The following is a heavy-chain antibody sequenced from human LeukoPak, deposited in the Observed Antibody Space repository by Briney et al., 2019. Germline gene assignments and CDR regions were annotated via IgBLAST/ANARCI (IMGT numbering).Heavy chain of an antibody. J-gene: IGHJ6*03. D-gene: IGHD6-6*01. Sequence: SETLSLTCTVSGGSISSHYWSWIRQPPGKGLEWIGYIYYSGSTNYNPSLKSRVTISVDTSKNQFSLKLSAVTAADTAVYYCARCYGSSSPYYYYYYMDVWGKGTTVTVSS. CDR1: GGSISSHY. V-gene: IGHV4-59*11. CDR2: IYYSGST. CDR3: ARCYGSSSPYYYYYYMDV.